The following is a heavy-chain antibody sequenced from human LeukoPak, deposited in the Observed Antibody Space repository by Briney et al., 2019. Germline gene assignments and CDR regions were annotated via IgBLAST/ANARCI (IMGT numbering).Heavy chain of an antibody. V-gene: IGHV4-61*08. D-gene: IGHD5-18*01. J-gene: IGHJ4*02. CDR1: GGSISSGGYY. CDR3: ARRGKYNYGFFDY. Sequence: PSETLSLTCTVSGGSISSGGYYWSWIRQPPGKGLEWIGFIYYSGSTNYNPSLKSRVTISVDTSRNQFSLKLNSVTAADTAVYYCARRGKYNYGFFDYWGQGTLVTVSS. CDR2: IYYSGST.